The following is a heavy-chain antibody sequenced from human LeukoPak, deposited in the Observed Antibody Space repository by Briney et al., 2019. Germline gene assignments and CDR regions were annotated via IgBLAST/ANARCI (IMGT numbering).Heavy chain of an antibody. J-gene: IGHJ4*02. CDR2: MNPNSGNT. V-gene: IGHV1-8*03. CDR3: ARGALETGDLDY. CDR1: GYTFTSYD. Sequence: GASVKVSCKASGYTFTSYDINWVRQATGQGLEWMGWMNPNSGNTGYAQKYQGRVTITRNTSISTAYMELSSLRSEDTAVYYCARGALETGDLDYWGQGTLVTVSS. D-gene: IGHD7-27*01.